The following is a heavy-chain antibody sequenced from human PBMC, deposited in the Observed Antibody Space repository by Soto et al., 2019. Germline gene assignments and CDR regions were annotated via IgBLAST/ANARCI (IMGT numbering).Heavy chain of an antibody. CDR2: IKEDGSEK. CDR3: GRGYARCDY. J-gene: IGHJ4*02. V-gene: IGHV3-7*03. Sequence: GGSLRLSCVASGFTFSSYWMGWVRQAPGKGPEWVANIKEDGSEKYYVDSVKGRFTISRDNVKNSLYLQMNSLRAEDTAVYYCGRGYARCDYWGQGTLVTVSS. CDR1: GFTFSSYW. D-gene: IGHD2-15*01.